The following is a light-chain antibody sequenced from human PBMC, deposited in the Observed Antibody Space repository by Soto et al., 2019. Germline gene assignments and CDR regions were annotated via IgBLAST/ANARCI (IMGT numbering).Light chain of an antibody. J-gene: IGLJ2*01. CDR1: SSDVGGYNF. CDR3: TSYTSGSTVV. CDR2: EVS. V-gene: IGLV2-14*01. Sequence: QSALTQPASVSGSPGQSITISCTGSSSDVGGYNFVSWYQQHPGKAPKLMIYEVSYRPSGVSNRFSGSKSGNTASLIISGLQAEDEADYYCTSYTSGSTVVFGGGTKVTVL.